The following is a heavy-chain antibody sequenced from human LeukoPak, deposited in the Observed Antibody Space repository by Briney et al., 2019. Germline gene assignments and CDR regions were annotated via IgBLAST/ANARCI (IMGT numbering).Heavy chain of an antibody. Sequence: ASVKVSCKASGYTFTSYDINWVRQATGQGLEWTGWMNPNSGNAGYAQKFQGRVTMTRNTSISTAYMELSSLRSEDTAVYYCARGRYSSSWYYFDYWGQGTLVTVSS. D-gene: IGHD6-13*01. J-gene: IGHJ4*02. CDR2: MNPNSGNA. V-gene: IGHV1-8*01. CDR3: ARGRYSSSWYYFDY. CDR1: GYTFTSYD.